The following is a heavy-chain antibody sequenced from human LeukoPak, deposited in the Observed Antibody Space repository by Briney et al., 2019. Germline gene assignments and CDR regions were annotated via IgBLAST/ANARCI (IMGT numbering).Heavy chain of an antibody. V-gene: IGHV3-23*01. CDR3: AKDRGHCTNGVCHNYYYMDV. Sequence: GGSLRLSCAASGFAFSSYAMRWVRQAPGKGLEWVSSISGSGDRRDSADSVRGRFTISRDNSKNTLYLEMYSLRAEDTAVYYCAKDRGHCTNGVCHNYYYMDVWGKGTTVTVSS. D-gene: IGHD2-8*01. CDR2: ISGSGDRR. J-gene: IGHJ6*03. CDR1: GFAFSSYA.